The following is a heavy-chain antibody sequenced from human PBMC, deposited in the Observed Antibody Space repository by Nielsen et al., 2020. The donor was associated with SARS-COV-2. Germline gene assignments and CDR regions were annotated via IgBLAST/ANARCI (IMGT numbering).Heavy chain of an antibody. CDR3: ARDPEGLFWYFDL. CDR1: GFTFSNYG. Sequence: GGSLRLSCAASGFTFSNYGMHWVRQAPGKGLEWVAVIWFDGTNQYYADSVKGRFTISRDNSKKSLYLQMNSLRAEDTAVYYCARDPEGLFWYFDLWGRGTLVTVSS. J-gene: IGHJ2*01. CDR2: IWFDGTNQ. V-gene: IGHV3-33*01. D-gene: IGHD3-3*01.